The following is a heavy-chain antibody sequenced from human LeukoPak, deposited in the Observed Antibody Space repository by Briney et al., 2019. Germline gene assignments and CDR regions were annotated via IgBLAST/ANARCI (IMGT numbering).Heavy chain of an antibody. D-gene: IGHD3-22*01. V-gene: IGHV3-21*01. J-gene: IGHJ4*02. CDR3: ARDWNSSGYY. CDR1: GFSFNTYS. Sequence: GGSLRLSCAASGFSFNTYSMNWVRQAPGKGLEWVSSISSSSTYIYFADSVKGRFTVSRDNARNSVYLQMNSLRAEDTAVYYCARDWNSSGYYWGQGTLVTVSS. CDR2: ISSSSTYI.